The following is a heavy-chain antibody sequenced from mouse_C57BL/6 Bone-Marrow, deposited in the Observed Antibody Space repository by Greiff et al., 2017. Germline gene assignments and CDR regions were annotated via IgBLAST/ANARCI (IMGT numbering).Heavy chain of an antibody. CDR2: IYPSDSET. CDR3: AKSSLYYNGSSQAWFSY. D-gene: IGHD1-1*01. Sequence: QVQLKQPGAELVRPGSSVKLSCKASGYTFTSYWMDWVKQRPGQGLEWIGNIYPSDSETHYNQKFKDKATLTVDKSSSTAYMQLSSLRSEDSAVYYCAKSSLYYNGSSQAWFSYWGQGTLVTVSA. J-gene: IGHJ3*01. V-gene: IGHV1-61*01. CDR1: GYTFTSYW.